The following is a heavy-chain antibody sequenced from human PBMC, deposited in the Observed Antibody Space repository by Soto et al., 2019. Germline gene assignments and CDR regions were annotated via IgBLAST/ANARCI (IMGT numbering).Heavy chain of an antibody. Sequence: PSETLSLTCTVSGGSISSYYWSGIRQPPGKGLEWIGYIYYSGSTNYNPSLKSRVTISVDTSKNQFSLKLSSVTAADTAVYYCAREAYGSGSYDYLYYFDYWGQGTLVTVSS. D-gene: IGHD3-10*01. V-gene: IGHV4-59*01. CDR1: GGSISSYY. CDR2: IYYSGST. J-gene: IGHJ4*02. CDR3: AREAYGSGSYDYLYYFDY.